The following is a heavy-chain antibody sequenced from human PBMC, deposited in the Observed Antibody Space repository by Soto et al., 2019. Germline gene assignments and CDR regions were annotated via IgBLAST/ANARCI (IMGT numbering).Heavy chain of an antibody. J-gene: IGHJ4*02. CDR3: AREVSSFGSNHFDS. Sequence: PSETQSLTCSVSGTSIRGYYWTWIRQPPGKGLEWIGYIYYTGTTKYNPSLKSRVTISVDTSKNQFSLRLNSVTAADTAVYYCAREVSSFGSNHFDSWGQGALVTVSS. V-gene: IGHV4-59*01. CDR2: IYYTGTT. D-gene: IGHD3-10*01. CDR1: GTSIRGYY.